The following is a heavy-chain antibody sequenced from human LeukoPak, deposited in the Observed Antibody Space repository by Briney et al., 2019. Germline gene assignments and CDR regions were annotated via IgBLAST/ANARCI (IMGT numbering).Heavy chain of an antibody. J-gene: IGHJ2*01. CDR3: ARDDIVGVTRYFDL. CDR1: GGSISSGSYY. D-gene: IGHD1-26*01. Sequence: KSSETLSLTCTVSGGSISSGSYYWSWIRQPAGKGLEWIGRIYTSGSTNYNPSLKSRVTMSVDTSKNQFSLKLSSVTAADTAVYYCARDDIVGVTRYFDLWGRGTLVTVSS. V-gene: IGHV4-61*02. CDR2: IYTSGST.